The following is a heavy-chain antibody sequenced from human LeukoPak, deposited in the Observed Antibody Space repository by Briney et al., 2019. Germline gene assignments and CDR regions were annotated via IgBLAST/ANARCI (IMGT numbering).Heavy chain of an antibody. Sequence: GRSLRLSCAASGFTFDDYAMHWVRQAPGKGLEWVSGISWNSGSIGYADSVKGRFTISRDNSKNTLYLQMNSLRAEDTAVYYCAKYHSLLRYFDYWGQGTLVTVSS. CDR1: GFTFDDYA. CDR3: AKYHSLLRYFDY. D-gene: IGHD3-9*01. V-gene: IGHV3-9*01. CDR2: ISWNSGSI. J-gene: IGHJ4*02.